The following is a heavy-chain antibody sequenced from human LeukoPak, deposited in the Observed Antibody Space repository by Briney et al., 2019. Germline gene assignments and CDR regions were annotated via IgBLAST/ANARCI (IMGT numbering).Heavy chain of an antibody. D-gene: IGHD2-2*01. V-gene: IGHV3-49*04. Sequence: GGSLRLSCTPSGLSFGDYGMSWVRQAPGKGLEWVSFIQRKTYSEGTMYAASVRGRFTISRDDSRSTAYPQMNSLKTEDTAVYYCTASDHLYCSSSSCHFDYWGQGTLVTVSS. CDR1: GLSFGDYG. CDR2: IQRKTYSEGT. J-gene: IGHJ4*02. CDR3: TASDHLYCSSSSCHFDY.